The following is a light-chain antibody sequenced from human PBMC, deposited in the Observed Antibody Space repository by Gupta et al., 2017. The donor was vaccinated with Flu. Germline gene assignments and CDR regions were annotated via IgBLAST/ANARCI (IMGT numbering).Light chain of an antibody. CDR3: SSYTSSSTSEV. CDR1: SSDVGSYNR. J-gene: IGLJ1*01. CDR2: EVS. Sequence: VTISCTGTSSDVGSYNRVSWYQQPPGKAPKLMIYEVSNRPSGVPDRFSGSKSGNTASLTISGLQAEDEADYYCSSYTSSSTSEVFGTGTKLTVL. V-gene: IGLV2-18*02.